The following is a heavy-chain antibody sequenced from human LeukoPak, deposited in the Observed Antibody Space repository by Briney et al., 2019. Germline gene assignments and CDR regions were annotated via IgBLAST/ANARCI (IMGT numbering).Heavy chain of an antibody. J-gene: IGHJ6*02. CDR2: INGATGNT. CDR3: ARSIIIVPNTSYYYYYMDV. CDR1: GGTFSSYA. D-gene: IGHD2/OR15-2a*01. V-gene: IGHV1-3*01. Sequence: ASVKVSCKASGGTFSSYATSWVRQAPGEGLEWMAWINGATGNTECSQKFQARVTITRDTSASTAYMELSSLRSEDTAVYNCARSIIIVPNTSYYYYYMDVWGQGTTVTVSS.